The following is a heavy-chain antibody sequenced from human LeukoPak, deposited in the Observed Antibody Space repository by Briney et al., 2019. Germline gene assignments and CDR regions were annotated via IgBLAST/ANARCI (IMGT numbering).Heavy chain of an antibody. CDR3: ARDRFTFGFDL. D-gene: IGHD3-3*01. V-gene: IGHV4-59*01. CDR2: ISYSGST. Sequence: SETLSLICTVSGGSNRSYYWSWIRQPPGKGLEWIGYISYSGSTNYNPSLKSRVIISADTSKNQFSLKLSSVTAADTAVYYCARDRFTFGFDLWGQGTLVTVSS. CDR1: GGSNRSYY. J-gene: IGHJ4*02.